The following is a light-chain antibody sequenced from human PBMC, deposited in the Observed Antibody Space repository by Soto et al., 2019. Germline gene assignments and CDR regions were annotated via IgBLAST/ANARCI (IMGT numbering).Light chain of an antibody. CDR2: EVT. CDR3: RSYTSTGTRV. J-gene: IGLJ1*01. V-gene: IGLV2-14*01. Sequence: QSALTQPASVSGSPGQSITISCTGTSSDVGFYNYVSWYQQHPGKGPKLIIYEVTNRPSRISNRFSGSTSGNTASLTISGLQAEGEADYYCRSYTSTGTRVFGTGTKVTVL. CDR1: SSDVGFYNY.